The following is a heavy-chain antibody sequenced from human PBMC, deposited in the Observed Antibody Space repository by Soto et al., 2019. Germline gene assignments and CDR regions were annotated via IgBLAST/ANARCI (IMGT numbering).Heavy chain of an antibody. Sequence: GPTLVNPTQTLTLTCTFSGFSLSTSGMCVSWIRQPPGKALEWLAHIFSNDEKSYSTSLKSRLTISKDTSKSQVVLTMTNMDPVDTATYYCERIVYYYDRVGFDYWGQGTLVTVSS. J-gene: IGHJ4*02. V-gene: IGHV2-26*01. CDR3: ERIVYYYDRVGFDY. CDR2: IFSNDEK. D-gene: IGHD3-22*01. CDR1: GFSLSTSGMC.